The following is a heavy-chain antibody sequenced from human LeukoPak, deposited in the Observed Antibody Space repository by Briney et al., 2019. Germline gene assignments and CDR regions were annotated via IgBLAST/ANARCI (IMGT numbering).Heavy chain of an antibody. V-gene: IGHV3-74*01. CDR2: IKGDGISA. CDR1: GFDFSSNW. CDR3: ARMVVTSDFDY. J-gene: IGHJ4*02. Sequence: GGSLRLSCAASGFDFSSNWMHWVRHAPGQGLVWVSRIKGDGISANYADSVKGRFTISRDIAKNTLYLQMNSLRDEDTAVYYCARMVVTSDFDYWGQGTLVTVSS. D-gene: IGHD4-23*01.